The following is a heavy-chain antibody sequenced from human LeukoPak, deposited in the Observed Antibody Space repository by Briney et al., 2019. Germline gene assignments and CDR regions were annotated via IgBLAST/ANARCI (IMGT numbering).Heavy chain of an antibody. CDR3: ARETQIAAAGYFDY. CDR1: GFTFSSYA. V-gene: IGHV3-30*04. J-gene: IGHJ4*02. CDR2: ISYDGSNK. D-gene: IGHD6-13*01. Sequence: GGSLRLSCAASGFTFSSYAMHWVRQAPGKGLEWVAVISYDGSNKYYADSVEGRFTISRDNSKNTLHLQMNSLRAEDTAVYYCARETQIAAAGYFDYWGQGTLVTVSS.